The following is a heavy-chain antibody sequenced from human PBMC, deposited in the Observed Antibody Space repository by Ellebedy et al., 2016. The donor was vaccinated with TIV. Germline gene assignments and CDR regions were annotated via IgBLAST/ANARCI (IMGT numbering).Heavy chain of an antibody. D-gene: IGHD2-21*02. J-gene: IGHJ4*02. CDR3: ARERTSIVVVTATPFDY. CDR2: ISYDGSNK. Sequence: GVSLKISXAASGFTFSSYAMHWVRQAPGKGLEWVAVISYDGSNKYYADSVKGRFTISRDNSKNTLYLQMNSLRAEDTAVYYCARERTSIVVVTATPFDYWGQGTLVTVSS. CDR1: GFTFSSYA. V-gene: IGHV3-30-3*01.